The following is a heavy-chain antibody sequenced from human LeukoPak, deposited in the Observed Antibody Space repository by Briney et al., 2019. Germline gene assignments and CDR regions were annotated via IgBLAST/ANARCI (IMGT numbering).Heavy chain of an antibody. D-gene: IGHD3-10*01. CDR2: INHSGST. Sequence: PETLSLTCAVYGGSFSGYYWSWIRQPPGKGLEWIGEINHSGSTNYNPSLKSRVTRSVDTSKNQFSLKLSSVPAADTAVYFCARVAPPSFTMVRGVTFDYWGQGTLVTVSS. CDR1: GGSFSGYY. CDR3: ARVAPPSFTMVRGVTFDY. V-gene: IGHV4-34*01. J-gene: IGHJ4*02.